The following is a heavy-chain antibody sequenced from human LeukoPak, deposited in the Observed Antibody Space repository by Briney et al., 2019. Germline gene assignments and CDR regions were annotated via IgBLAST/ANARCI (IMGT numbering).Heavy chain of an antibody. V-gene: IGHV1-2*02. CDR3: ARALLLAAGEFDY. D-gene: IGHD6-13*01. J-gene: IGHJ4*02. Sequence: GASVKVSCKASGYTFTGYYMHWVRQAPGQGLEWMGWINPNSGGTNYAQKFQGRVTMTRDTSISTAYMELSRLRSDDTAVYYCARALLLAAGEFDYWGQGTLVTVSS. CDR1: GYTFTGYY. CDR2: INPNSGGT.